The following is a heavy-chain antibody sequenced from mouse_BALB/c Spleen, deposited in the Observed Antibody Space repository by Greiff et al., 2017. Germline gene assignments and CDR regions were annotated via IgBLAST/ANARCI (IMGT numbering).Heavy chain of an antibody. Sequence: EVQGVESGGGLVKPGGSLKLSCAASGFTFSDYYMHWVRQTPEKRLEWVATISDGGSYTYYPDRVKGRFTISIDNAKNNLYLQMSSLKSEDTAMYYCASGGNCRDTVGAWFAYWGQGTLVTVSA. CDR2: ISDGGSYT. CDR3: ASGGNCRDTVGAWFAY. J-gene: IGHJ3*01. CDR1: GFTFSDYY. V-gene: IGHV5-4*02. D-gene: IGHD3-3*01.